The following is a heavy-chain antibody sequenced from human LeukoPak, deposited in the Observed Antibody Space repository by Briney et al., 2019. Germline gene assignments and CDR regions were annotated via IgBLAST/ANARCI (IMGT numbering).Heavy chain of an antibody. CDR1: GFIFSGNA. Sequence: GGSLRLSCAASGFIFSGNAMSWVRQAPGKGLEWVSSVSSIGDGTSYADSVRGRFTISRDNSKNTLYLQMNSLRAEDTAVYYCARSGGGIYYFDYWGQGTLVTVSS. CDR2: VSSIGDGT. CDR3: ARSGGGIYYFDY. J-gene: IGHJ4*02. V-gene: IGHV3-23*01. D-gene: IGHD3-10*01.